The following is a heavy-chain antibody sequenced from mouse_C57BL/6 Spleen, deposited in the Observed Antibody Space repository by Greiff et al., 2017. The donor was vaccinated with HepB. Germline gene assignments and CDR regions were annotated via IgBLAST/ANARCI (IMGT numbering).Heavy chain of an antibody. CDR3: ARTGYDYDGGYFDV. V-gene: IGHV1-18*01. CDR2: INPNNGGT. Sequence: EVQLQQSGPELVKPGASVKIPCKASGYTFTDYNMDWVKQSHGKSLEWIGDINPNNGGTIYNQKFKGKATLTVDKSSSTAYMELRSLTSEDTAVYYCARTGYDYDGGYFDVWGTGTTVTVSS. J-gene: IGHJ1*03. CDR1: GYTFTDYN. D-gene: IGHD2-4*01.